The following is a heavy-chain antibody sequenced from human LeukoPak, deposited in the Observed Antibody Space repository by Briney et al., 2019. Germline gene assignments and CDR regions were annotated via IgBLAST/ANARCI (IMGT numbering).Heavy chain of an antibody. CDR2: ISAYNGNT. CDR3: ARARGSNYCDI. D-gene: IGHD4-11*01. CDR1: GYTFTSYA. V-gene: IGHV1-18*01. J-gene: IGHJ3*02. Sequence: ASVKVSCKASGYTFTSYAMHWVRQAPGQRLEWMGWISAYNGNTNYAQKLQGRVTMTTDTSTSTAYMELRSLRSDDTAVYYCARARGSNYCDIWGQGTVVTVPS.